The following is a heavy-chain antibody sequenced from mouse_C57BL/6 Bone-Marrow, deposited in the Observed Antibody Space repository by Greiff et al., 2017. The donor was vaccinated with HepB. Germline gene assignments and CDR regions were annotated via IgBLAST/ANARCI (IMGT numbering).Heavy chain of an antibody. CDR2: IDPSDSYT. V-gene: IGHV1-50*01. J-gene: IGHJ1*03. D-gene: IGHD2-2*01. Sequence: VQLQEPGAELVKPGASVKLSCKASGYTFTSYWMQWVKQRPGQGLEWIGEIDPSDSYTNYNQKFKGKATLTVDTSSSTAYMQLSSLTSEDSAVYYCTDIYYGYLYWYFDVWGTGTTVTVSS. CDR1: GYTFTSYW. CDR3: TDIYYGYLYWYFDV.